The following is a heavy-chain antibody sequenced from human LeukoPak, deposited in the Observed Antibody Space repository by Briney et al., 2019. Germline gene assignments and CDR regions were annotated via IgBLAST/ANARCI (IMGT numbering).Heavy chain of an antibody. D-gene: IGHD3-10*01. V-gene: IGHV4-39*07. CDR3: ARDRPNLLWFGELLSENDAFDI. CDR1: GGSISSGGYS. Sequence: SSETLSLTCAVSGGSISSGGYSWGWIRQPPGKGLEWIGSIYHSGSTYYNPSLKSRVTISVDTSKNQFSLKLSSVTAADTAVYYCARDRPNLLWFGELLSENDAFDIWGQGTMVTVSS. CDR2: IYHSGST. J-gene: IGHJ3*02.